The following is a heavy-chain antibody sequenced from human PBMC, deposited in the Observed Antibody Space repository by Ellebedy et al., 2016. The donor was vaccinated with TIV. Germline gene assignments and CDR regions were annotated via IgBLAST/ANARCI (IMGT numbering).Heavy chain of an antibody. CDR2: ISSAGSNK. J-gene: IGHJ4*02. D-gene: IGHD3-10*01. Sequence: GESLKISXVASGFTFRSHGIYWVRQAPGKGLEWVAVISSAGSNKYYADSVKGRFTISRDNSKNTLYLQMNSLRTDDMAVYYCARGGSSGSSDYWGQGTLVTVSS. CDR1: GFTFRSHG. V-gene: IGHV3-30*03. CDR3: ARGGSSGSSDY.